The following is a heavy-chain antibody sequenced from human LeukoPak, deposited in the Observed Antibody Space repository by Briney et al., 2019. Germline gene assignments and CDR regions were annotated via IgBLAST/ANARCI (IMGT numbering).Heavy chain of an antibody. Sequence: SETLSLTCTVSGGSISSYYWSWIRQPPGKGLEWIGYIYYTGSTNYSPSLKGRVTISLDTSNQFSLKLSSVTAADTAVYYCARDWGSSGYHYYFDYWSQGTLVTVSS. CDR1: GGSISSYY. CDR2: IYYTGST. J-gene: IGHJ4*02. D-gene: IGHD3-22*01. CDR3: ARDWGSSGYHYYFDY. V-gene: IGHV4-59*01.